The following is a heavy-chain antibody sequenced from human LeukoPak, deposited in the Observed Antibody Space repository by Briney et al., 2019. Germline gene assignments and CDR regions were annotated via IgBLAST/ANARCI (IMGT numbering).Heavy chain of an antibody. V-gene: IGHV3-30-3*01. CDR1: GFTFSSYA. D-gene: IGHD2-15*01. Sequence: GGSLRLSCAASGFTFSSYAMHWVRQAPGKGLEWVAVISYDGSNKYYADSVKGRFTISRDNSKNTLYLQVNSLRAEDTAVYYCAREGGRGYCSGGSCGAFDIWGQGTMVTVSS. CDR3: AREGGRGYCSGGSCGAFDI. J-gene: IGHJ3*02. CDR2: ISYDGSNK.